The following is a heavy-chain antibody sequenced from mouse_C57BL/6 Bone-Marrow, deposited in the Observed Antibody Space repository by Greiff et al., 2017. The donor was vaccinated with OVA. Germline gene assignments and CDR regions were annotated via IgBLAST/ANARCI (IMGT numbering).Heavy chain of an antibody. V-gene: IGHV1-50*01. CDR3: ALDSSGYSAWFAY. CDR2: IDPSDSYT. J-gene: IGHJ3*01. CDR1: GYTFTSYW. D-gene: IGHD3-2*02. Sequence: QVHVKQPGAELVKPGASVKLSCKASGYTFTSYWMQWVKQRPGQGLEWIGEIDPSDSYTNYNQKFKGKATLTVDTSSSTAYMQLSSLTSEDSAVYYCALDSSGYSAWFAYWGQGTLVTVSA.